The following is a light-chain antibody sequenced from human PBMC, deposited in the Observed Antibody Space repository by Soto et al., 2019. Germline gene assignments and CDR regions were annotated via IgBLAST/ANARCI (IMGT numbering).Light chain of an antibody. CDR2: SNY. CDR1: SSNIGTNT. CDR3: AAWDDSLNGWV. J-gene: IGLJ3*02. Sequence: QAVVTQPPSASGPPGQRVTISCSGSSSNIGTNTVNWYLQLPGTAPQLLIYSNYQRPSGVPDRFSGSKSGTSASLAISGLQSEDEANYYCAAWDDSLNGWVFGGGTKVTVL. V-gene: IGLV1-44*01.